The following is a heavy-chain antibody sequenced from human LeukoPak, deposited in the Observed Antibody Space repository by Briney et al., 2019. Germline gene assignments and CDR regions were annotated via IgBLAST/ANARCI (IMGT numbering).Heavy chain of an antibody. Sequence: SETLSLTCTVSGGSISRSSYYWGWIRQPPGKWLEWIGSIYYSGSTYYNPSLKSRVTISVATSKKQFSLKLSSVTAADTAVYYCARQGDTAMVYYWGQGTLVTVSS. CDR1: GGSISRSSYY. V-gene: IGHV4-39*01. CDR2: IYYSGST. D-gene: IGHD5-18*01. J-gene: IGHJ4*02. CDR3: ARQGDTAMVYY.